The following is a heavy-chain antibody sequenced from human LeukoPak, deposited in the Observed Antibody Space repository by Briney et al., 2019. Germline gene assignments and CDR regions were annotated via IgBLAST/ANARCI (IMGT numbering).Heavy chain of an antibody. CDR2: IYYSGST. J-gene: IGHJ5*02. Sequence: SQTLSLTCTVSGGSISSGGYYWSWLRQHPGKGLEWIGYIYYSGSTYYNPSLKSRVTISVDTSKNQFSLKLSSVTAADTAVYYCARATVAYRGSQGDWFDPWGQGTLVTVSS. D-gene: IGHD2-15*01. V-gene: IGHV4-31*03. CDR1: GGSISSGGYY. CDR3: ARATVAYRGSQGDWFDP.